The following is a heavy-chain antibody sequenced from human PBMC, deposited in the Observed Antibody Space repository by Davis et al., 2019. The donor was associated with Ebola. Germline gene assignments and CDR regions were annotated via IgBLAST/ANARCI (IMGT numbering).Heavy chain of an antibody. J-gene: IGHJ5*02. V-gene: IGHV4-59*08. D-gene: IGHD3-3*01. CDR2: IYYSGST. CDR1: GGSISSYY. CDR3: ARVGYNFWSGYLSGNWFDP. Sequence: MPSETLSLTCTVSGGSISSYYWSWIRQPPGKGLEWIGYIYYSGSTNYNPSLKSRVTMSVDTSKEQFSLRLTSVTAADTAVYYCARVGYNFWSGYLSGNWFDPWGQGTLVTVSS.